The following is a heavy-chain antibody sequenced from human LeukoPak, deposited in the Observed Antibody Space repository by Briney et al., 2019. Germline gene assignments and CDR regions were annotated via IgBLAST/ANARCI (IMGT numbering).Heavy chain of an antibody. J-gene: IGHJ4*02. CDR3: ARVGWEFYFDF. CDR2: IYSDGST. D-gene: IGHD1-26*01. Sequence: GGSLRLSCAVSGFTVNRNYMSWVRQAPGKGLEWVSVIYSDGSTYYADSVKGRFTISRDNSKHTVYLQMNSLRSEDTAVYYCARVGWEFYFDFWGQGILVTVSS. V-gene: IGHV3-53*01. CDR1: GFTVNRNY.